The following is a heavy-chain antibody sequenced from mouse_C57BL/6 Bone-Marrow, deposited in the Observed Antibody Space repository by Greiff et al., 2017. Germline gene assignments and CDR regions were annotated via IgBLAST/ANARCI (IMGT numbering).Heavy chain of an antibody. CDR1: GYTFTDYY. CDR3: ARIYYGRYFDV. CDR2: INPNNGGT. V-gene: IGHV1-26*01. Sequence: EVQLQQSGPELVKPGASVKISCKASGYTFTDYYMNWVKQSHGKSLEWIGDINPNNGGTSYNQKFKGKATLTVDKSSSTAYMELRSLTSEDSAVXYCARIYYGRYFDVWGTGTTVTVSS. J-gene: IGHJ1*03. D-gene: IGHD1-1*01.